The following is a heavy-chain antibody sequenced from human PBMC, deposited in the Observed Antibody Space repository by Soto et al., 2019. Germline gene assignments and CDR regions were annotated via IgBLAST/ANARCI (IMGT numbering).Heavy chain of an antibody. Sequence: GGSLRLSCAASGFTFSSYAMSWVRQAPGKGLEWVSAISGSGGSTYYADSVKGRFTISRDNSKNTLYLQMNSLRAEDTVVYYSAKDDDYVWGSYREGDYWGQGTLVTVSS. CDR2: ISGSGGST. D-gene: IGHD3-16*02. CDR3: AKDDDYVWGSYREGDY. J-gene: IGHJ4*02. V-gene: IGHV3-23*01. CDR1: GFTFSSYA.